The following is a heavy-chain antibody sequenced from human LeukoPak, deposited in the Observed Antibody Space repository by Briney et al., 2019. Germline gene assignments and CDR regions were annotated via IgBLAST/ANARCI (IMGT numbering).Heavy chain of an antibody. CDR2: ISSSGGSI. J-gene: IGHJ4*02. Sequence: NPGGSLRLSCAASGFTFSDYYMSWIRQAPGKGLEWVSYISSSGGSIYYADSVKGRFTISRDNAKNSLYLQMNSLRAEDTAVYYCARDREVFSGGSLDYWGQGTLVTVSS. CDR1: GFTFSDYY. CDR3: ARDREVFSGGSLDY. D-gene: IGHD2-15*01. V-gene: IGHV3-11*04.